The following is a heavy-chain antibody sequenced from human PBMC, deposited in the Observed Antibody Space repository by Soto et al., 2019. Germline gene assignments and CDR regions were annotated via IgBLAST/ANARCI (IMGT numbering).Heavy chain of an antibody. V-gene: IGHV3-7*01. Sequence: GGSLRLSCAASGFTFSSYWMSWVRQAPGKGLEWVANIKQDGSEKYYVDSVKGRFTISRDNAKNSLFLQMNSLRAEDTAVYYCAREGPPWHENYYYYYYMDVWGKGTTVTVSS. CDR1: GFTFSSYW. CDR2: IKQDGSEK. J-gene: IGHJ6*03. CDR3: AREGPPWHENYYYYYYMDV.